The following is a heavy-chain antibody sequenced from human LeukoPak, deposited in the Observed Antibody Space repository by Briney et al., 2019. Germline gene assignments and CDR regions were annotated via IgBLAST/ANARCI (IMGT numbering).Heavy chain of an antibody. CDR1: GFTVSSNS. CDR2: IYSDNT. D-gene: IGHD3-22*01. V-gene: IGHV3-53*01. J-gene: IGHJ4*02. CDR3: AKDLGDSSGYYYETDNFDY. Sequence: PGGSLRLSCTVSGFTVSSNSMSWVRQAPGKGLEWVSFIYSDNTHYSDSVKGRFTVSRDNSKNTLYLQINSLRAEDTAVYYCAKDLGDSSGYYYETDNFDYWGQGTLVTVSS.